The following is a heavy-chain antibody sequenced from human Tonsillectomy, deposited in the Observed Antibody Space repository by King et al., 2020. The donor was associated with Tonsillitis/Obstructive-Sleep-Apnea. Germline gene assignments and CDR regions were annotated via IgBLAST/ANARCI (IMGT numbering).Heavy chain of an antibody. CDR2: ITSSSSYT. CDR1: GFTFSDYY. V-gene: IGHV3-11*06. Sequence: VQLVESGGGLVKPGGYLRLSCAASGFTFSDYYMSWIRQAPGKGLEWVSYITSSSSYTNYADSVKGRFTISRDNAKNSLYLQMNSLRAEDTAVYYCAREYTVASIDYWGQGTLVTVSS. J-gene: IGHJ4*02. D-gene: IGHD5-12*01. CDR3: AREYTVASIDY.